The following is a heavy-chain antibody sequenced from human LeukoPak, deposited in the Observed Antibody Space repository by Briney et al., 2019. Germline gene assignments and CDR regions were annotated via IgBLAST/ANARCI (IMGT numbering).Heavy chain of an antibody. CDR2: IYYSGST. J-gene: IGHJ3*02. V-gene: IGHV4-59*08. CDR1: GGSISSYY. Sequence: SETLSLTCTVSGGSISSYYWSWIRQPPGKGLEWIGYIYYSGSTNYNPSLKSRVTISVDTSKNQFSLNLSSVTAADTAVYYCARLTDLGLPDAFDIWGRGTLVTVSS. D-gene: IGHD4/OR15-4a*01. CDR3: ARLTDLGLPDAFDI.